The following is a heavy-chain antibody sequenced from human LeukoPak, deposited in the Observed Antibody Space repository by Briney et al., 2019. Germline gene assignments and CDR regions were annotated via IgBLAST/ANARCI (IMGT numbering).Heavy chain of an antibody. CDR2: IYYSGST. J-gene: IGHJ3*02. V-gene: IGHV4-59*08. CDR1: GGSISSYY. Sequence: SETLSLTCTVSGGSISSYYWSWIRQPPGKGLEWIGYIYYSGSTNYNPSLKSRVTISVDTSKNQFSLNLSSVTAADTAVYYCARLTDLGLPDAFDIWGRGTLVTVSS. D-gene: IGHD4/OR15-4a*01. CDR3: ARLTDLGLPDAFDI.